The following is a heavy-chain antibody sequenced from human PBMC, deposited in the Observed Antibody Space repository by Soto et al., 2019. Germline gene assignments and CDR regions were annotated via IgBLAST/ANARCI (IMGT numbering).Heavy chain of an antibody. CDR3: AREGYDFWSGYDQTNWFEP. CDR1: GYTFTSYY. D-gene: IGHD3-3*01. CDR2: INPSGGNT. J-gene: IGHJ5*02. V-gene: IGHV1-46*01. Sequence: GASVKVSCKASGYTFTSYYMHWVRQAPGQGLEWMGMINPSGGNTNYAQKFQGRVTMTTDTSTSTAYMELRSLRSDDTAVYYCAREGYDFWSGYDQTNWFEPWGQGTLVTVSS.